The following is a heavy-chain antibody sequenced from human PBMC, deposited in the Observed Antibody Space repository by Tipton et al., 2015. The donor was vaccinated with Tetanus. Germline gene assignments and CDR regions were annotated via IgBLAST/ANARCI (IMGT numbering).Heavy chain of an antibody. V-gene: IGHV4-39*02. CDR3: ARHLYGYWFDP. Sequence: TLSLTCTVSGGSIRSGDHQWNWIRQPPGKGLEWIASIYFQGSPYYSPSLKSRLTIDVDTSQNLFSLTLTSVTAADTAVYFCARHLYGYWFDPWGQGTLVTVSS. D-gene: IGHD2/OR15-2a*01. CDR2: IYFQGSP. J-gene: IGHJ5*02. CDR1: GGSIRSGDHQ.